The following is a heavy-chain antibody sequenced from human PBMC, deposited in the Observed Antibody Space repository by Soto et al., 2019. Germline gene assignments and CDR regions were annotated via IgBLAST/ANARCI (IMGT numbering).Heavy chain of an antibody. CDR1: GGTFSRYT. CDR2: ITPMFGTP. Sequence: QVQLVQSGAEVKKPGSSVKVSCKASGGTFSRYTITWVRQPPGQGLEWLGGITPMFGTPNYAQKFQGRVTITADESTSTADMELSSLRSEDTAMYYCARDGTLYDSSAYYYLYWGQGTLVTVSS. J-gene: IGHJ4*02. V-gene: IGHV1-69*01. CDR3: ARDGTLYDSSAYYYLY. D-gene: IGHD3-22*01.